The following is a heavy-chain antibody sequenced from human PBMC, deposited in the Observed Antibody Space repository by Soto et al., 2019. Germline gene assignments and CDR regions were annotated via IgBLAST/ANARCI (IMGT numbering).Heavy chain of an antibody. CDR3: AKAFPLDYYDSSGYYPLGY. CDR2: ISSSSSYI. V-gene: IGHV3-21*01. D-gene: IGHD3-22*01. CDR1: GFTFSSYS. Sequence: GGSLRLSCAASGFTFSSYSMNWVRQAPGKGLEWVSSISSSSSYIYYADSVKGRFTISRDNAKNSLYLQMNSLRAEDTAVYYCAKAFPLDYYDSSGYYPLGYWGQGTLVTVSS. J-gene: IGHJ4*02.